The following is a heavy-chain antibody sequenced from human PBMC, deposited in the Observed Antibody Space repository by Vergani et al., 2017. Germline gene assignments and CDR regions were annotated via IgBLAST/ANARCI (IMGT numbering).Heavy chain of an antibody. CDR3: AKETWEDAFDI. V-gene: IGHV3-9*01. J-gene: IGHJ3*02. Sequence: EVQLVESGGGLVQPGRSLRLSCAASGFTFDDYAMHWVRQAPGKCLEWVSGISWNSGSIGYADSVKGRFTISRDNAKNSLYLQMNSLRAEDTALYYCAKETWEDAFDIWGQGTMVTVSS. D-gene: IGHD1-26*01. CDR1: GFTFDDYA. CDR2: ISWNSGSI.